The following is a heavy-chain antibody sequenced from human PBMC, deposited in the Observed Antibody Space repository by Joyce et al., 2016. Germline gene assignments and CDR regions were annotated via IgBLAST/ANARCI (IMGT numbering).Heavy chain of an antibody. Sequence: QVQLVESGGGVVQPGRSLSLSCAASGFTFTSYGMHWVRQAPGKGLEWVALISFDGTNKYYPDSVNGRFTISRDNSKNTLYLQMNSLRAEDTAVYYCAKEVGWGIGNPHWYFDLWGRGTLVTVSS. CDR1: GFTFTSYG. V-gene: IGHV3-30*18. CDR3: AKEVGWGIGNPHWYFDL. J-gene: IGHJ2*01. CDR2: ISFDGTNK. D-gene: IGHD6-13*01.